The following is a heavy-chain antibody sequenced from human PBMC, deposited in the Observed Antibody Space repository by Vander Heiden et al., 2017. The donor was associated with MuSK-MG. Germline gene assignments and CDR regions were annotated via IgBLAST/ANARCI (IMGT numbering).Heavy chain of an antibody. Sequence: QVQLVQSGAEVKKPGASVKVSCKASGYTFTNYYMHWVRQAPGQGLEWMGIINPGGISTTYAQNFQGRLTMTRDTSTSTVYMELSSLRSEDTAVYYCVRDHGQQLRVDAFDIWGQGTMVTVS. J-gene: IGHJ3*02. CDR1: GYTFTNYY. CDR3: VRDHGQQLRVDAFDI. V-gene: IGHV1-46*03. D-gene: IGHD6-13*01. CDR2: INPGGIST.